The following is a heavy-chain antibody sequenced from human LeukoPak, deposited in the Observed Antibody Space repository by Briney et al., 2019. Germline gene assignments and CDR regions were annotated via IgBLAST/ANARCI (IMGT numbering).Heavy chain of an antibody. J-gene: IGHJ4*02. CDR1: GGSVSRGVYY. V-gene: IGHV4-61*08. Sequence: SETLSLTCTVSGGSVSRGVYYWSWVRQPPGKGLEWIGYVYYSGSTNYNPSLKSRVTISVDTSKNQFSLKLSSVTAADTAVYYCAGLVGRYSSGLYYYYFDYWGQGTLVTVSS. CDR3: AGLVGRYSSGLYYYYFDY. D-gene: IGHD3-22*01. CDR2: VYYSGST.